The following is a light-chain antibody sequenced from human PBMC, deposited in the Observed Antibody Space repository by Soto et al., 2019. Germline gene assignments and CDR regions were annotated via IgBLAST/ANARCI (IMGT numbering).Light chain of an antibody. Sequence: QSALTQPASVSGSPGQSITISCTGTSSDVGGYDYVSWYQQHPGKAPKLLIYGVSNRASGVSIRFSGSKSGNTASLTISGLQAEDEADYYCGSYTTSITRVFGGGTKLTVL. CDR3: GSYTTSITRV. CDR1: SSDVGGYDY. CDR2: GVS. V-gene: IGLV2-14*01. J-gene: IGLJ3*02.